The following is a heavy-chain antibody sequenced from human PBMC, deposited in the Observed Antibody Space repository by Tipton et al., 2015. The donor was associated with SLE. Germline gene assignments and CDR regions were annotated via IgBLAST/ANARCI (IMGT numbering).Heavy chain of an antibody. D-gene: IGHD6-13*01. CDR2: IYYSGST. V-gene: IGHV4-31*11. CDR1: GGSFSGYF. CDR3: ATSSRHHYWYFDL. J-gene: IGHJ2*01. Sequence: TLSLTCAVYGGSFSGYFWTWIRQHPGKGLEWIGYIYYSGSTYYNPSLKSRVTISVDTSKNQFSLKLSSVTAADTAVYYCATSSRHHYWYFDLWGRGTLVTVSS.